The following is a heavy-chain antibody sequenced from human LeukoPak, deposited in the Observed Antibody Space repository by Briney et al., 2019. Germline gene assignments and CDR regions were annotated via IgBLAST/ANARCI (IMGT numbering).Heavy chain of an antibody. CDR2: IKSKTDGGTT. D-gene: IGHD3-10*01. CDR1: GLTFSNAW. CDR3: TTYGSGRKFDY. J-gene: IGHJ4*02. Sequence: SGGSLRLSCAASGLTFSNAWMSWVRQAPGKGLEWVGRIKSKTDGGTTDYAAPVKGRFTISRDDSTNTLYLQMNSLKSEDTVVYYCTTYGSGRKFDYWGQGILVTVSS. V-gene: IGHV3-15*01.